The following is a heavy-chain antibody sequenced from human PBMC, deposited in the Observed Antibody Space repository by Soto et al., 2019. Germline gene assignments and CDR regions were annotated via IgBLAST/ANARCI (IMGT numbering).Heavy chain of an antibody. D-gene: IGHD2-2*02. CDR1: GGSISSSSYY. Sequence: SETLSLTCTVSGGSISSSSYYWGWIRQPPGKGLEWIGSIYYSRSTYYNPSLKSRVTISVDTSKNQFSLKLSSVTAADTAVYYCARGGDIVVVTAAIGAYYYYGMDVWGQGTTVTVSS. V-gene: IGHV4-39*01. CDR2: IYYSRST. CDR3: ARGGDIVVVTAAIGAYYYYGMDV. J-gene: IGHJ6*02.